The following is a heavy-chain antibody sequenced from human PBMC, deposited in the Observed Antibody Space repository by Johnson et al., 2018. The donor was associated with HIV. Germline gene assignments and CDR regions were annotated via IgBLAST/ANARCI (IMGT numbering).Heavy chain of an antibody. Sequence: QVQLVESGGGLVNPGGSLRLSCAASGFTFSDYYMSWIRQAPGKGLEWVSYISSSGNSMYYADSVKGRFTISRENAKNSLYLQMNILRAEDTAVYYCARAPEVRGVDAFDVWGQGTMVTVSS. V-gene: IGHV3-11*04. D-gene: IGHD3-10*01. CDR1: GFTFSDYY. CDR2: ISSSGNSM. CDR3: ARAPEVRGVDAFDV. J-gene: IGHJ3*01.